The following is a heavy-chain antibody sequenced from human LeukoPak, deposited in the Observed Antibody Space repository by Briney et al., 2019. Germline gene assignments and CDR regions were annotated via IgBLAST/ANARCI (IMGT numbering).Heavy chain of an antibody. J-gene: IGHJ4*02. CDR2: ISSSSSTI. D-gene: IGHD3-3*01. CDR1: GVTVSSNY. CDR3: ATYYYDALDY. Sequence: GGSLRLSCAASGVTVSSNYMSWVRQAPGKGLEWVSYISSSSSTIYYADSVKGRFTISRDNAKNSLYLQMNSLRAEDTAVYYCATYYYDALDYWGQGTLVTVSS. V-gene: IGHV3-48*01.